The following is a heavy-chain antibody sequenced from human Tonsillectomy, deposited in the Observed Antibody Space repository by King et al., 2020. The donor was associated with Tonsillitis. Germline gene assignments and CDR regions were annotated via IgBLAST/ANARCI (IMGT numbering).Heavy chain of an antibody. V-gene: IGHV3-21*01. Sequence: VQLVESGGGLVKSGGSLRVSCAASGFTFSSYDMNWVRQAPGKGLEWVSSIRSSSSYTYYADSVKGRFTISRDNAKNLLYLQINGLRAEDTAVYYCARGKGGSNEYWTVDYGGQGTLVTVS. CDR2: IRSSSSYT. CDR3: ARGKGGSNEYWTVDY. CDR1: GFTFSSYD. J-gene: IGHJ4*02. D-gene: IGHD3-3*01.